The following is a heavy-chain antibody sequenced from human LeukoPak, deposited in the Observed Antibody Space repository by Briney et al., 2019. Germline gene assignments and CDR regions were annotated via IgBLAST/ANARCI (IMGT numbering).Heavy chain of an antibody. D-gene: IGHD5-18*01. J-gene: IGHJ4*02. CDR1: VGSINSGNW. CDR3: VRLDGYTYGLFDY. Sequence: SETLSLTCAVSVGSINSGNWWSWVRQSPGKGLEWIGEIYHNGTPNYNPSLKSRVTISADTFKNHFSLKLTTVTAADTAVYYCVRLDGYTYGLFDYWGQGTLVTVSS. V-gene: IGHV4-4*02. CDR2: IYHNGTP.